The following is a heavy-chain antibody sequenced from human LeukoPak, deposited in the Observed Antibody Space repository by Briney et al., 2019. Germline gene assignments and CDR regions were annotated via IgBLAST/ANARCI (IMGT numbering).Heavy chain of an antibody. V-gene: IGHV4-59*01. CDR3: ARGPYGSGYYFDY. CDR2: IYYSGSP. Sequence: SETLSLTCTVSGGSLSSYHWSWLRQPPGKGLTGVGYIYYSGSPNYAPSLKSRVTISVDTSKNQFSLKLSSVTAADTAVYYCARGPYGSGYYFDYWGQGTLVTVSS. CDR1: GGSLSSYH. J-gene: IGHJ4*02. D-gene: IGHD3-10*01.